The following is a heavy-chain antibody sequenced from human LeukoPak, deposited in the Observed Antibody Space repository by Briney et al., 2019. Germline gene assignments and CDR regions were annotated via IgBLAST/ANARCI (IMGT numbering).Heavy chain of an antibody. J-gene: IGHJ1*01. CDR1: GFTFSSYG. Sequence: PGGSLRLSCAASGFTFSSYGMHWVLQAPGKGLEWVAFIRYDGSNKYYADSVKGRFTISRDNSKNTLYLQMNSLRAEDTAVYYCAKAKDSSGYYRTAEYFQHWGQGTLVTVSS. V-gene: IGHV3-30*02. CDR3: AKAKDSSGYYRTAEYFQH. D-gene: IGHD3-22*01. CDR2: IRYDGSNK.